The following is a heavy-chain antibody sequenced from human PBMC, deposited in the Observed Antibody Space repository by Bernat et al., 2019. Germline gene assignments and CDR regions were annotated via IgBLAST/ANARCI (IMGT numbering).Heavy chain of an antibody. V-gene: IGHV3-73*02. CDR2: IRSKANSCAT. J-gene: IGHJ3*02. Sequence: EVQLVESGGGLVQPGGSLKLSCAASGFTFSGSAMHWVRQASGKGLEWVGRIRSKANSCATAYAASVKGRFTISRDDSKNTAYLQMNSLKTEDTAVYYCTRFPYDIEGAFDIWGQGTMVTVSS. CDR3: TRFPYDIEGAFDI. CDR1: GFTFSGSA. D-gene: IGHD3-9*01.